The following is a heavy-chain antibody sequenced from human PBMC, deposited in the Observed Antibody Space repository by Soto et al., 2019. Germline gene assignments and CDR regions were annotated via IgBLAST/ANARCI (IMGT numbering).Heavy chain of an antibody. CDR2: IPYDERSK. V-gene: IGHV3-30*18. J-gene: IGHJ4*02. CDR1: GFTFSTYG. Sequence: QVHLVESGGGVVQLGRSLRLSCAASGFTFSTYGMHWVRQAPGKGLEWVAAIPYDERSKYYADSVKGRFTISRDNSKNTMYLQMNSRRAEDTAVYYCAKDPGYGGDYWGQGTLVTVSS. CDR3: AKDPGYGGDY. D-gene: IGHD5-12*01.